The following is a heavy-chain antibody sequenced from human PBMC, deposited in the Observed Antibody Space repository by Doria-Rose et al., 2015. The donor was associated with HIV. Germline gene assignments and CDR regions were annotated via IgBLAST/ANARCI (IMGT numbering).Heavy chain of an antibody. J-gene: IGHJ4*02. Sequence: QVTLKESGPVLVKPTETLTLTCTVSGVSLSSSGMGVSWNRQPPGKALEWLANIFSDDERSYKTSLKSRLTISRGTSKSQVVLTMTDMDPVDTATYYCARIKSSRWYHKYYFDFWGQGTLVIVSA. CDR3: ARIKSSRWYHKYYFDF. CDR1: GVSLSSSGMG. D-gene: IGHD6-13*01. V-gene: IGHV2-26*01. CDR2: IFSDDER.